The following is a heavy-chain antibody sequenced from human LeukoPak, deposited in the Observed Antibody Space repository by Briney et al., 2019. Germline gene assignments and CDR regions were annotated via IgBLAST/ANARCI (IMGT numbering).Heavy chain of an antibody. CDR2: IIPIFGTA. V-gene: IGHV1-69*05. Sequence: SVKVSCKASGGTFSSYAISWVRQAPGQGLEWMGGIIPIFGTANYAQKFQGRVTITTDEPTSTAYMELSSLRSEDTAVYYCATIYGYCSGGSCYGGDYFDYWGQGTLVTVSS. J-gene: IGHJ4*02. CDR3: ATIYGYCSGGSCYGGDYFDY. D-gene: IGHD2-15*01. CDR1: GGTFSSYA.